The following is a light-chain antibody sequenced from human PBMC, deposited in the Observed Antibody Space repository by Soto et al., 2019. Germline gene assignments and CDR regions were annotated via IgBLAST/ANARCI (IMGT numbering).Light chain of an antibody. CDR2: VAS. Sequence: THSPSSLSASPWYRATLSFRASQGVTTYLAWFQQKPGQAPKLLIYVASTLPAGVPSRFSGSGSGTDFTLTISSLQSEDVAIYYCQHYNSFPFTFGRGTKVDI. V-gene: IGKV3-15*01. CDR1: QGVTTY. CDR3: QHYNSFPFT. J-gene: IGKJ4*01.